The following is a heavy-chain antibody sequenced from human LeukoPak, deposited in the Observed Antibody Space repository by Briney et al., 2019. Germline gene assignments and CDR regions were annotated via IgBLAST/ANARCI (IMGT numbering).Heavy chain of an antibody. J-gene: IGHJ4*02. Sequence: GGSLRLSCAASGFTFSSYSMNWVRQAPGKGLEWVSYISSSSSTIYYADSVKGRFTISRDNAKNSLYLQMNSLRAEDTAVYYCAPLAYCGGDCFQPIDYWGQGTLVTVSS. D-gene: IGHD2-21*02. V-gene: IGHV3-48*01. CDR3: APLAYCGGDCFQPIDY. CDR2: ISSSSSTI. CDR1: GFTFSSYS.